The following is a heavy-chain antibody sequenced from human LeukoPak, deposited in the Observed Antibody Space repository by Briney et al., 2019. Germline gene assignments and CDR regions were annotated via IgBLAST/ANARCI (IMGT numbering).Heavy chain of an antibody. CDR3: ARQVGYNHDY. V-gene: IGHV4-31*03. CDR2: IYYSGST. D-gene: IGHD5-24*01. J-gene: IGHJ4*02. CDR1: GGSISIGGYY. Sequence: SETLSLTCTVSGGSISIGGYYWSWIRQHPGKGLEWIGYIYYSGSTYYNPSLKSRVTISVDTSKNQFSLKLSSVTAADTAVYYCARQVGYNHDYWGQGTLVTVSS.